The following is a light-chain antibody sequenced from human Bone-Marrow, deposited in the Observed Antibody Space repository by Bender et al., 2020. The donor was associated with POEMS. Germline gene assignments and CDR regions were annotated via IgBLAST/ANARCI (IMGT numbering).Light chain of an antibody. CDR2: KGS. J-gene: IGLJ3*02. CDR1: SSDVGSYNL. V-gene: IGLV2-23*01. Sequence: QSALTQPASVSGSPGQSITISCTGTSSDVGSYNLVSWHRQHPGKAPKLMIYKGSQRTWGVSTRFSGSESGNAASLTISGLQAEDEADYYCCSYAGSSTWVFGGGTKLTVL. CDR3: CSYAGSSTWV.